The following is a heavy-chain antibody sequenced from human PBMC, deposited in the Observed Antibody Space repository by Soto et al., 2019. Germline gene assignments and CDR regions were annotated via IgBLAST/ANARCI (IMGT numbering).Heavy chain of an antibody. V-gene: IGHV3-74*01. Sequence: GGSLRLSCAASGFTFSSYWMHWVRQAPGKGLVWVSRINSDGSSTSYADSVKGRFTISRDNAKNTLYLQMNSLRAEDTAVYYCARVEGGTLYYYYGMDVWGQGTTVTVSS. D-gene: IGHD1-1*01. CDR1: GFTFSSYW. CDR2: INSDGSST. J-gene: IGHJ6*02. CDR3: ARVEGGTLYYYYGMDV.